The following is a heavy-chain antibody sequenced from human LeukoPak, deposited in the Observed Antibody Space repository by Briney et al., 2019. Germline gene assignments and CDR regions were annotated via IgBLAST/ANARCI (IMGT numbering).Heavy chain of an antibody. Sequence: GGSLRLSCAASGFTFSSYAMHWVRQAPGKGLEWVAVISYDGSNKYYADSVKGRFTISRDNSKNTLYLQMNSLRAEDTAVYYCAKDQGLIMITFGGNDYWGQGTLVTVSS. CDR3: AKDQGLIMITFGGNDY. V-gene: IGHV3-30-3*01. J-gene: IGHJ4*02. D-gene: IGHD3-16*01. CDR2: ISYDGSNK. CDR1: GFTFSSYA.